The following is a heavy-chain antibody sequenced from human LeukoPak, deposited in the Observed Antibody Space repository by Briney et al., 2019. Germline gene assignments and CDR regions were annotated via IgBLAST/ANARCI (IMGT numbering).Heavy chain of an antibody. J-gene: IGHJ3*02. D-gene: IGHD3-16*01. CDR2: IYPGDSDT. CDR3: ARPRGTLYDAFDI. V-gene: IGHV5-51*01. Sequence: GESLKISCKGSGYSFTTYWIGWVRQMPGKGLEWMGIIYPGDSDTRYSPSFQGQVTISADKSISTAYLQWSSLKASDTAMYYCARPRGTLYDAFDIWGQGTMVTVSS. CDR1: GYSFTTYW.